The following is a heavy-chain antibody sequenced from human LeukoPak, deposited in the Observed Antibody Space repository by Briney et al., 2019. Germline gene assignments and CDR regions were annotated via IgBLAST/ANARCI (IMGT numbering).Heavy chain of an antibody. J-gene: IGHJ4*02. D-gene: IGHD3-22*01. V-gene: IGHV5-51*01. Sequence: PGESLKISCKGSGYSFTSYWIGWVRQMPGKGLEWMGIIYPGDSDTRYSPSFQGQVTISADKSISTAYLQWSSLKASDTAMYYCARQEYYYDSSGYFFDYWGLGTLVTVSS. CDR2: IYPGDSDT. CDR1: GYSFTSYW. CDR3: ARQEYYYDSSGYFFDY.